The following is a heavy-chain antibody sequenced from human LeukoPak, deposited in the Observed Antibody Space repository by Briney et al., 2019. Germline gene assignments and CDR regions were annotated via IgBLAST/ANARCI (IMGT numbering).Heavy chain of an antibody. V-gene: IGHV4-34*01. D-gene: IGHD5-24*01. CDR1: GGSFIGYY. CDR2: INHSGST. J-gene: IGHJ4*02. CDR3: ARAPRRDGYNLRNYYFDY. Sequence: SETLSFTCAVYGGSFIGYYWSWIRQPPGKGLEWIGEINHSGSTNYNPSLKSRVTISVDTSKNQFSLKLSSVTAADTAVYYCARAPRRDGYNLRNYYFDYWGQGTLVTVSS.